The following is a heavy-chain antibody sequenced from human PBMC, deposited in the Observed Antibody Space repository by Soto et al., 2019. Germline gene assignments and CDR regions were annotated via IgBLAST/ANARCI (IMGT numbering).Heavy chain of an antibody. CDR2: ISSSSSTI. Sequence: AGSVGLACAASGVTVRTYIVDGASQAQGNGLAWVSYISSSSSTIFYTDSVNGRITVSRDNAKNSLYLQMNSLRAEDTAVYYCARPTYYYDSSGPPTYRVKGTLVTVS. CDR1: GVTVRTYI. V-gene: IGHV3-48*01. J-gene: IGHJ4*02. CDR3: ARPTYYYDSSGPPTY. D-gene: IGHD3-22*01.